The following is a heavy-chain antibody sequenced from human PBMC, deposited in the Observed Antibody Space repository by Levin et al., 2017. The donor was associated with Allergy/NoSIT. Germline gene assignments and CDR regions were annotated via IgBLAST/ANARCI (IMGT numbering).Heavy chain of an antibody. Sequence: GESLKISCAASGFTFSSYWIHWVRQAPGKGLEWVSCLNTDGTSTTYADSVKGRFTISRDNAKNTLYLQMNSLSAEDMAVYYCARGFAAAVGIWDYWGQGALVTVSS. CDR3: ARGFAAAVGIWDY. J-gene: IGHJ4*02. D-gene: IGHD6-13*01. V-gene: IGHV3-74*01. CDR1: GFTFSSYW. CDR2: LNTDGTST.